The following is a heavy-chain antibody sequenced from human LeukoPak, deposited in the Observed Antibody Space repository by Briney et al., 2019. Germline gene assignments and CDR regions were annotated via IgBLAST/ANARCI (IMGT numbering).Heavy chain of an antibody. D-gene: IGHD3-10*01. CDR2: ISPNSGGT. CDR3: ARVVDERITMVRGVHHYYYMDV. V-gene: IGHV1-2*02. CDR1: GYTFTGYY. Sequence: ASVKVSCKASGYTFTGYYMHWVRQAPGQGLEWMGWISPNSGGTNYAQKLQGRVTMTRDTSISTAYMERNSLRAEDTAVYYCARVVDERITMVRGVHHYYYMDVWGKGTTVTISS. J-gene: IGHJ6*03.